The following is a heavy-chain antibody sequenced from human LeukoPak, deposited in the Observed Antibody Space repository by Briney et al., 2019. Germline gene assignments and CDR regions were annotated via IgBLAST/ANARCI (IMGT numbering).Heavy chain of an antibody. CDR3: ARENSGWYSRVDY. V-gene: IGHV3-21*01. D-gene: IGHD6-19*01. Sequence: GGSLRLSCAASGFTFSSYSMNWVRQAPGKGLEWVSSISSSSSYIYYADSVKGRFTISRDNAKNSLYLQMNSLRAEDTAVYYCARENSGWYSRVDYWGQGTLVTVSS. CDR2: ISSSSSYI. J-gene: IGHJ4*02. CDR1: GFTFSSYS.